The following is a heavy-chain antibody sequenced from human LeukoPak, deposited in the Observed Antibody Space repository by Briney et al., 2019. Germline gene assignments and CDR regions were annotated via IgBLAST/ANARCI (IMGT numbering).Heavy chain of an antibody. CDR1: GGSINSYY. CDR3: ARDEYCSGGSCYSDDRGRWFDP. CDR2: IHYTGST. V-gene: IGHV4-59*01. D-gene: IGHD2-15*01. Sequence: SETLSLTCTVSGGSINSYYWSWIRQPPGKGLECIGYIHYTGSTNYNPSLKSRVTISVDTSKNQFSLKLSSVTAADTAIYYCARDEYCSGGSCYSDDRGRWFDPWGQGTLVTVSS. J-gene: IGHJ5*02.